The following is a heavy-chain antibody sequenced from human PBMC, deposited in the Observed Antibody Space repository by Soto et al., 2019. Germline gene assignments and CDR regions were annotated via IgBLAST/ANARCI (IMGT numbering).Heavy chain of an antibody. Sequence: EVQLLESGGGLVQPGGSLRLSCVASGFTFSSYAMTWVRQAPGQGLEWVSSIVASGSGAYYADSVKGRFTLSRDNSRNTLYRQMNSLSAEDTAVYYCAKDMEGRPHTVSHFDYWGQGTLVTVSS. J-gene: IGHJ4*02. D-gene: IGHD4-17*01. CDR1: GFTFSSYA. CDR2: IVASGSGA. V-gene: IGHV3-23*01. CDR3: AKDMEGRPHTVSHFDY.